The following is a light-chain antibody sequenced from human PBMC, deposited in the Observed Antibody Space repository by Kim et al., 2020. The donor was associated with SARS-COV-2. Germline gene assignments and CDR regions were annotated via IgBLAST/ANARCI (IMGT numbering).Light chain of an antibody. J-gene: IGLJ1*01. V-gene: IGLV2-14*03. CDR1: SDDFTHSTF. Sequence: QSITISCTGSSDDFTHSTFVSWYQHHPGKAPKLIIFDVDKRPSGVSSRFSGSKSGNTASLAISGLQPEDEADYYCRSHTSDIVYYVFGPGTKVTVL. CDR3: RSHTSDIVYYV. CDR2: DVD.